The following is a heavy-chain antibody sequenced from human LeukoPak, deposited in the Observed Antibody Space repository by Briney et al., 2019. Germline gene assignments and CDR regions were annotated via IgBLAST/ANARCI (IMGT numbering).Heavy chain of an antibody. CDR1: GGSFSGYY. J-gene: IGHJ5*02. Sequence: SETLSLTCAVYGGSFSGYYWSWIRQPPGKGLEWIGEINHSGSTNYNPSLKSRVTISVDTSKNQFSLKLTSVTAADTAVYYCARHRRRNGSGKTHNWLDPWGQGTLVTVSS. D-gene: IGHD3-10*01. CDR2: INHSGST. V-gene: IGHV4-34*01. CDR3: ARHRRRNGSGKTHNWLDP.